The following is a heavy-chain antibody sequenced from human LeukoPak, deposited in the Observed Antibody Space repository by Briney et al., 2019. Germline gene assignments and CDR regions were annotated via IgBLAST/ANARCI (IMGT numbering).Heavy chain of an antibody. V-gene: IGHV1-69*10. Sequence: SVKVSFKASGGTFSIYTISWVRQAPGQGLEWMGRIIPILGIANYAQKFQGRVTITADKSTSTAYMELSSLRSEDTAVYYCARDHPVGHSSGWYPFDYWGQGTLVTVSS. CDR3: ARDHPVGHSSGWYPFDY. J-gene: IGHJ4*02. CDR1: GGTFSIYT. D-gene: IGHD6-19*01. CDR2: IIPILGIA.